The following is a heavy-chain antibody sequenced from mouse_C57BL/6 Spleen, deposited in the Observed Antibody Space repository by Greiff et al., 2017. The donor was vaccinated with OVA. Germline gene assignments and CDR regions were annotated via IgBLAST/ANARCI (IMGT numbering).Heavy chain of an antibody. CDR1: GFTFSDYG. Sequence: EVKLVESGGGLVKPGGSLKLSCAASGFTFSDYGMHWVRQAPEKGLEWVAYISSGSSTIYYADTVKGRFTISRDNAKNTLFLQMTSLRSEDTAMYYCAKGRQLRPVGFAYWGQGTLVTVSA. CDR3: AKGRQLRPVGFAY. CDR2: ISSGSSTI. J-gene: IGHJ3*01. D-gene: IGHD3-2*02. V-gene: IGHV5-17*01.